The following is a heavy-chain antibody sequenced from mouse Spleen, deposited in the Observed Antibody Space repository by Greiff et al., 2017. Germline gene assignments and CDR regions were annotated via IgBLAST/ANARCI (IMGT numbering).Heavy chain of an antibody. CDR3: ARITTAYYFDY. CDR2: ISSGGSYT. D-gene: IGHD1-2*01. J-gene: IGHJ2*01. Sequence: EVKLMESGGDLVKPGGSLKLSCAASGFTFSSYGMSWVRQTPDKRLEWVATISSGGSYTYYPDSVKGRFTISRDNAKNTLYLQMSSLKSEDTAMYYWARITTAYYFDYWGQGTTLTVSS. CDR1: GFTFSSYG. V-gene: IGHV5-6*01.